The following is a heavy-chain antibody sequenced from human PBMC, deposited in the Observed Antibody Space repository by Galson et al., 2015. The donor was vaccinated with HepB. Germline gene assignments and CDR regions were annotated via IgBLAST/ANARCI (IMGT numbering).Heavy chain of an antibody. V-gene: IGHV1-2*02. CDR1: GYTFTGYY. D-gene: IGHD3-22*01. Sequence: SVKVSCKASGYTFTGYYMHWVRQAPGQGLEWMGWINPNSGGTNYAQKFQGRVTMTRDTSISTAYMELSRLRSDDTAVYYCARVDYYDSSGYYQYFQHWGQGTLVTVSS. J-gene: IGHJ1*01. CDR3: ARVDYYDSSGYYQYFQH. CDR2: INPNSGGT.